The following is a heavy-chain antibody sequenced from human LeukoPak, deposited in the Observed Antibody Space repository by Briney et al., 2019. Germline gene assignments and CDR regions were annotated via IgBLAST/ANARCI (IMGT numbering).Heavy chain of an antibody. D-gene: IGHD3-22*01. CDR1: GFTFSSYG. CDR3: ARYGDSSVYYSADAFDI. CDR2: ISYDGSNK. J-gene: IGHJ3*02. V-gene: IGHV3-30*03. Sequence: GGSLRLSCAASGFTFSSYGMHWVRQAPGKGLEWVALISYDGSNKYYADSVKGRFTISRDISKNTLYLQMNSLRAEDTAVYYCARYGDSSVYYSADAFDIWGQGTMVTVSS.